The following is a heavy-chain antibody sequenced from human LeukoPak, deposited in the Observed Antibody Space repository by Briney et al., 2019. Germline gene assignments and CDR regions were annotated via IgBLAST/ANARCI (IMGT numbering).Heavy chain of an antibody. Sequence: SETLSLTCTVSGGSISSYYWSWIRQPAGKGLEWIGRIYTSGSTNYNPSLKSRVTISVDTSKNQFSLKLSSVTAADTAVYYCARDGAAAGLADYMDVWGKGTTVTVSS. CDR3: ARDGAAAGLADYMDV. V-gene: IGHV4-4*07. J-gene: IGHJ6*03. CDR2: IYTSGST. D-gene: IGHD6-13*01. CDR1: GGSISSYY.